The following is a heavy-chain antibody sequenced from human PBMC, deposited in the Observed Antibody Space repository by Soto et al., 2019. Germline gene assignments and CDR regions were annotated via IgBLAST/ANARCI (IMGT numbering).Heavy chain of an antibody. CDR1: GFTFSSYA. V-gene: IGHV3-30-3*01. Sequence: QVQLMESGGGVVQPGRSLRLSCAASGFTFSSYAMHWVRQAPGKGLEWVAVISYDGSNKYYADSVKGRFTISRDNSKNTLYLQMNSLRAEDTAVYYCASKEGNWGQGTLVTVSS. D-gene: IGHD3-10*01. CDR2: ISYDGSNK. CDR3: ASKEGN. J-gene: IGHJ4*02.